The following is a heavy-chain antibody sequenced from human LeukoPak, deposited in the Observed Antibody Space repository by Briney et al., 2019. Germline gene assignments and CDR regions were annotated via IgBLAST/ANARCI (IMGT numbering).Heavy chain of an antibody. CDR2: INTGGDT. CDR3: AREGFGSGTNLEVGYFDY. V-gene: IGHV1-3*04. D-gene: IGHD3-10*01. Sequence: GASVKVSCKASGYTFTNYAMHWVRQAPGQRLEWMGWINTGGDTAYSQRYQGRVIIISDTSASTAYMDLSNLRSEDTAVYYCAREGFGSGTNLEVGYFDYWGQGSLVTVSS. J-gene: IGHJ4*02. CDR1: GYTFTNYA.